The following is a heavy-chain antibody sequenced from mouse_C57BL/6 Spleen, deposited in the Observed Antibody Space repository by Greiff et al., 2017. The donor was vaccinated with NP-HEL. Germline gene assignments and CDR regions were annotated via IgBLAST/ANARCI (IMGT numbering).Heavy chain of an antibody. CDR3: ARDGYYGYYYAMDY. CDR1: GYTFTDYN. J-gene: IGHJ4*01. Sequence: VQLQQSGPELVKPGASVKMSCKASGYTFTDYNMHWVKQSHGKSLEWIGYINPNNGGTSYNQKFKGKATLTVNKSSSTAYMELRSLTSEDSAVYYCARDGYYGYYYAMDYWGQGTSVTVSS. CDR2: INPNNGGT. V-gene: IGHV1-22*01. D-gene: IGHD2-3*01.